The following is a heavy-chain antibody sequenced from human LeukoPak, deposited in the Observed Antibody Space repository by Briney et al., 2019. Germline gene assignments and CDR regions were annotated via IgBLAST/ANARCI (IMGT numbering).Heavy chain of an antibody. D-gene: IGHD4-11*01. CDR3: ARGPLQPSGHYYYMDV. Sequence: SVKVSCKASGGTFSSYAISWVRPAPGQGLEWMGGIIPIFGTANYAQKFQGRVTITADESTSTACMELSSLRSEDTAVYYCARGPLQPSGHYYYMDVWGKGTTVTVSS. J-gene: IGHJ6*03. CDR2: IIPIFGTA. CDR1: GGTFSSYA. V-gene: IGHV1-69*13.